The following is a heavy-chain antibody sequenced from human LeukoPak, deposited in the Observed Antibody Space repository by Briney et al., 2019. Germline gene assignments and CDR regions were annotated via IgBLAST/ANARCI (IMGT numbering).Heavy chain of an antibody. CDR2: IYTSGST. CDR3: ARASYIVAAGTTDY. V-gene: IGHV4-61*02. D-gene: IGHD6-13*01. CDR1: GGSISSGTYY. J-gene: IGHJ4*02. Sequence: PSETLSLTCTVSGGSISSGTYYWSWIRQPAGKGLEWIGRIYTSGSTNYNPSLKSRVTMSVDTSKNQFSLKLSSVTAADTAVYYCARASYIVAAGTTDYWGQGTLVTVSS.